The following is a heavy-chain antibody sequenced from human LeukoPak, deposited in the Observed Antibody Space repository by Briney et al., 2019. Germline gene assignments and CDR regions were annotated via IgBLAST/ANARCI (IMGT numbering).Heavy chain of an antibody. CDR2: TYYRSRWYN. V-gene: IGHV6-1*01. CDR3: ARDGTSFDY. Sequence: SQTLSLTCAISRDSVSSNSVAWNWIRQYPSRGLEWLGRTYYRSRWYNDYAVSVKSRITINPDTSKNQFSLQLNSVTPEDTVVYYCARDGTSFDYWGQGTLVTVSS. CDR1: RDSVSSNSVA. J-gene: IGHJ4*02. D-gene: IGHD1-1*01.